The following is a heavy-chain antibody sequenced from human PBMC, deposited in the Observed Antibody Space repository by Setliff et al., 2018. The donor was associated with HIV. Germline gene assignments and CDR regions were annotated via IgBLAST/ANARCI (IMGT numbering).Heavy chain of an antibody. CDR3: ARHVILLEWLSYFYMDV. V-gene: IGHV4-39*01. J-gene: IGHJ6*03. CDR2: ISYSGNI. Sequence: SETLSLTCTVSGGSISSSSYYWGWIRQPPGKGLEWIGSISYSGNIYYNASLKSRVTISLDTSKRQLSLRLTSVTAADTAVYYCARHVILLEWLSYFYMDVWGKGATGTVSS. D-gene: IGHD6-19*01. CDR1: GGSISSSSYY.